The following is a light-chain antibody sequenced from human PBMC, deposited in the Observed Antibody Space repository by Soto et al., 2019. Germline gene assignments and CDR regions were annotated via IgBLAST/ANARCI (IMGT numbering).Light chain of an antibody. CDR3: QQSYTTPRT. V-gene: IGKV1-39*01. Sequence: DIQMTQSPSSLSASVGDRVSVTCRSSQSISTFLNWYQQRPGEAPKLLIYAASCLQSGVPSRFSGSGFGADFTLTIGSLQPEDFATYYCQQSYTTPRTFGQGTKVEVK. CDR1: QSISTF. CDR2: AAS. J-gene: IGKJ1*01.